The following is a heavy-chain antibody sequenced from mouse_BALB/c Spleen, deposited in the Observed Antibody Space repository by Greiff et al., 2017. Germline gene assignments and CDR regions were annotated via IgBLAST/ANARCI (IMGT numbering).Heavy chain of an antibody. V-gene: IGHV1-5*01. Sequence: VQLKQSGTVLARPGASVKMSCKASGYSFTSYWMHWVKQRPGQGLEWIGAIYPGNSDTSYNQKFKGKAKLTAVTSASTAYMELSSLTNEDSAVYYCTREGGYYDDFFAYWGQGTLVTVSA. J-gene: IGHJ3*01. D-gene: IGHD2-4*01. CDR3: TREGGYYDDFFAY. CDR2: IYPGNSDT. CDR1: GYSFTSYW.